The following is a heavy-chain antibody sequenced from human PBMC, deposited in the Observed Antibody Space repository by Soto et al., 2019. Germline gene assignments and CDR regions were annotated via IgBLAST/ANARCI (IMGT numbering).Heavy chain of an antibody. J-gene: IGHJ3*02. Sequence: EVQLVESGGGLVQPGGSLRLSCAASGFTFSDHHMDWVRQAPGKGPEWVGRIRKKGYSYTTEYAASVKGRFTISRDDSKNSVYLQMNSLKTEDTAVYYCVRVNYYDSSGYSLDAFDIWGQGTMVTVSS. CDR3: VRVNYYDSSGYSLDAFDI. CDR2: IRKKGYSYTT. D-gene: IGHD3-22*01. V-gene: IGHV3-72*01. CDR1: GFTFSDHH.